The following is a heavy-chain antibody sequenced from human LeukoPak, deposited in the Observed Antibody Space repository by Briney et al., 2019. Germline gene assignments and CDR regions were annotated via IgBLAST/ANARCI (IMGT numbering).Heavy chain of an antibody. CDR3: ARLQGSGETAMVRHFDY. CDR1: GGSISSYY. V-gene: IGHV4-59*08. J-gene: IGHJ4*02. Sequence: SETLSLTCTVSGGSISSYYWSWIRQPPGKGLEWIGYIYYSGSTNYNPSLKSRVTISVDTSKNQFSLKLSSVTAADTAVYYCARLQGSGETAMVRHFDYWGQGTLVTVSS. D-gene: IGHD5-18*01. CDR2: IYYSGST.